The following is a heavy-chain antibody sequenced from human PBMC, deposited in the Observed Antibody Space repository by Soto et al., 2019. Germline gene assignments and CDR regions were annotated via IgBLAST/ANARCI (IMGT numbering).Heavy chain of an antibody. CDR1: GFTFSNYY. V-gene: IGHV3-7*01. D-gene: IGHD1-1*01. J-gene: IGHJ4*02. Sequence: EVQLVESGGDLVQPGGSLRLFCAASGFTFSNYYMSWVRQAPGKGLEWVAYIKPDGSDKYYVGSVRGRFTISRDNAQNSLYLQMNSLRADDTAVYYCARDWTNVASGHGIDYWGQGTLVTVSS. CDR3: ARDWTNVASGHGIDY. CDR2: IKPDGSDK.